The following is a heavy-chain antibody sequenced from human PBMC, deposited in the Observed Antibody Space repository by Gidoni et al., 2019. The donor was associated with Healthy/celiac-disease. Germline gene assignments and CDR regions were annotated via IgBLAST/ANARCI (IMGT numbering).Heavy chain of an antibody. V-gene: IGHV4-39*01. CDR1: GGFISSSSYY. Sequence: QLQLQESGPGLVKPTETLSLTCPVSGGFISSSSYYWGWIRQPPGKGLEWIGSIYYSRSNYYNPSLKSRVTITVDTSKNQFSLKLSSVTAADTAVYYCARVVPAAIYYYYYYMDVWGKGTTVTVSS. D-gene: IGHD2-2*01. J-gene: IGHJ6*03. CDR2: IYYSRSN. CDR3: ARVVPAAIYYYYYYMDV.